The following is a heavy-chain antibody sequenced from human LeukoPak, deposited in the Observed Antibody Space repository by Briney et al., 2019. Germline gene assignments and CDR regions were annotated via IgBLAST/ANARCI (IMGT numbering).Heavy chain of an antibody. J-gene: IGHJ4*02. Sequence: PGRSLRLSCAASGFTFSSYGMHWVRQAPGKGLEWVAVISYDGSNKYYADSVKGRVTISRDNSKNTLYLQMNSLRAEDTAVYYCARALNWDNFDYWGQGTLVTVSS. V-gene: IGHV3-30*03. D-gene: IGHD1/OR15-1a*01. CDR1: GFTFSSYG. CDR3: ARALNWDNFDY. CDR2: ISYDGSNK.